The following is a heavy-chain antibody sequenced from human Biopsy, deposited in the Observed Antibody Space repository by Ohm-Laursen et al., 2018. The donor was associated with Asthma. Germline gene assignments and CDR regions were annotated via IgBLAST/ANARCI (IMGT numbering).Heavy chain of an antibody. CDR3: ASDFPKDYVRYNFQF. CDR1: GYSLTDLS. J-gene: IGHJ4*02. Sequence: ATVKISCKISGYSLTDLSMHWVRQAPGQGLEWMGGHDHEEGGTVYARRFQGRVTMTEDTSTDTAYMGLSSLSSDDTAVYYCASDFPKDYVRYNFQFWGQGTLVTVPS. D-gene: IGHD4-17*01. CDR2: HDHEEGGT. V-gene: IGHV1-24*01.